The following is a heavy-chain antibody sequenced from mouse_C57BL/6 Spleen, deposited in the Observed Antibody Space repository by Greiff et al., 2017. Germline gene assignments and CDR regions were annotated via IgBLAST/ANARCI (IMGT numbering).Heavy chain of an antibody. CDR2: ISDGGSYT. CDR3: ARGSYPDY. V-gene: IGHV5-4*03. J-gene: IGHJ2*01. D-gene: IGHD1-1*02. CDR1: GFTFSSYA. Sequence: EVKLMESGGGLVKPGGSLKLSCAASGFTFSSYAMSWVRQTPEKRLEWVATISDGGSYTYYPDNVKGRFTISRDNTKNNLYLQLSHLKSEDTAMYYCARGSYPDYWGQGTTLTVSS.